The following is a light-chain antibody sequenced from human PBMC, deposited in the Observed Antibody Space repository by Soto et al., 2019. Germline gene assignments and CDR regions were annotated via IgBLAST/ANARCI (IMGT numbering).Light chain of an antibody. J-gene: IGKJ1*01. Sequence: DIQMTQSPSTLSASVGDRVTITCRASQSISSRLAWYQQKPGKAPKLLIYKASSLESGVPSRFSGSGSGTEFTLTISSLQPDDFATYYCQQYNIDPWTFGQGTKVEIK. CDR2: KAS. CDR3: QQYNIDPWT. CDR1: QSISSR. V-gene: IGKV1-5*03.